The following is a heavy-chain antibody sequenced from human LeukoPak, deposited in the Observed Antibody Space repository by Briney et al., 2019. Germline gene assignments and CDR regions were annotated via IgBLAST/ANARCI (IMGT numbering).Heavy chain of an antibody. J-gene: IGHJ5*02. CDR3: ARGVRVPDTITYWFDP. CDR1: GYTFTTYY. V-gene: IGHV1-46*01. CDR2: INPSGGST. D-gene: IGHD2-2*02. Sequence: ASVNVSCKASGYTFTTYYMHWVRQAPGQGLEWMGIINPSGGSTSYAQKFQGRVNMTRDTSTSTVYMELSSLRSEDTAVYYCARGVRVPDTITYWFDPWGQGTLVTVSS.